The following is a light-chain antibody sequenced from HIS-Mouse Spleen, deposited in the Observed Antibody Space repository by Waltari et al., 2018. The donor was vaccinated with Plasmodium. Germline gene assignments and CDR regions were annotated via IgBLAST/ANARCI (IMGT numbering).Light chain of an antibody. J-gene: IGLJ2*01. V-gene: IGLV3-1*01. CDR1: KLGDKY. Sequence: SYELTQPPSVSVSPGQTAIITSSGHKLGDKYACWYQQTPGQSPVLVIYQDSKRPSGIPERFSGSNSGNTATLTISGTQAMDEADYYCQAWDSSTVVFGGGTKLTVL. CDR3: QAWDSSTVV. CDR2: QDS.